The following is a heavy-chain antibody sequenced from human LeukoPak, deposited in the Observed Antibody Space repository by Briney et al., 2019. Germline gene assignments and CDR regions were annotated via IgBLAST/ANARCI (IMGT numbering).Heavy chain of an antibody. D-gene: IGHD2-2*01. J-gene: IGHJ6*03. CDR1: GFTFSSYG. V-gene: IGHV3-33*01. CDR2: IWYDGSNK. CDR3: ARDGYVVVPAAPGKPNYYYYYMDV. Sequence: GGSLRLSCAASGFTFSSYGMHWVRQAPGKGLEWVAVIWYDGSNKYYADSVKGRFTISRDNSKNTLYLQMNSLRAEDTAVYYCARDGYVVVPAAPGKPNYYYYYMDVWGKGTTVTVSS.